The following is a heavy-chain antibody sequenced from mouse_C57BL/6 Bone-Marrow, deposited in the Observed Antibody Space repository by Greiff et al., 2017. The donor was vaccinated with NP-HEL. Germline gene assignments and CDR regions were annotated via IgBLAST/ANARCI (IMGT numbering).Heavy chain of an antibody. CDR3: ARGEYGNYVDY. Sequence: EVKLMESGAELVKPGASVKLSCTASGFNINDYYMHWVKQRTEQGLEWIGRFDPEDGETKYAPKFQGKATITADTSSNTAYLQLSGVTTEDTSVDCCARGEYGNYVDYWGQGTTLTVSS. CDR1: GFNINDYY. D-gene: IGHD2-1*01. CDR2: FDPEDGET. J-gene: IGHJ2*01. V-gene: IGHV14-2*01.